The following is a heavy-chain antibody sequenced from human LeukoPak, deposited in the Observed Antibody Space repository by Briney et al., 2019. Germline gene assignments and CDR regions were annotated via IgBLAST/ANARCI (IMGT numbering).Heavy chain of an antibody. D-gene: IGHD1-1*01. J-gene: IGHJ4*02. Sequence: SETLSLTCTVPGGSISSYYWSWIRQPPGKGLEWIGYIYYSGSTIYNPSLESRVAISVDTSQNQFSLKLTSVTAADTAVYYCARSVRYFGQIDYWGQGTLVTVSS. CDR3: ARSVRYFGQIDY. V-gene: IGHV4-59*08. CDR2: IYYSGST. CDR1: GGSISSYY.